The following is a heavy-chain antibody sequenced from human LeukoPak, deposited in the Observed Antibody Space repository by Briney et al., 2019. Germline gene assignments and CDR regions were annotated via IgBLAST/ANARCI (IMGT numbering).Heavy chain of an antibody. V-gene: IGHV1-69*13. CDR2: IIPIFGTA. Sequence: SVKVSCKASGYSFTSYAISWVRQAPGQGLEWMGGIIPIFGTANYAQKFQGRVTITADESTSTAYMELSSLRSEDTAVYYCAREPFEQYYYYGMDVWGQGTTVTVSS. D-gene: IGHD1/OR15-1a*01. CDR3: AREPFEQYYYYGMDV. J-gene: IGHJ6*02. CDR1: GYSFTSYA.